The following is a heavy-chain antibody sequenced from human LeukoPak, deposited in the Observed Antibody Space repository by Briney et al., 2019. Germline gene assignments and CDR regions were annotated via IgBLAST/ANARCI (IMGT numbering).Heavy chain of an antibody. CDR3: ATSIGSSGYFDFDY. CDR1: GFTVSSNY. CDR2: IYSGGTT. Sequence: GGSLRLSCAASGFTVSSNYMNWVRQAPGKGLEWVSVIYSGGTTYYADSVKGRFTMSRDNSKNTLYLQMNSLRAEYTAVYYCATSIGSSGYFDFDYWGQGTLVTVSS. V-gene: IGHV3-66*01. J-gene: IGHJ4*02. D-gene: IGHD3-22*01.